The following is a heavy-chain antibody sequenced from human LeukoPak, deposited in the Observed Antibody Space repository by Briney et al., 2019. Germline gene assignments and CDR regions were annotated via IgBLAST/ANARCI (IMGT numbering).Heavy chain of an antibody. CDR3: ARERRYYGSGSYYKTLDY. J-gene: IGHJ4*02. Sequence: GGSLRLSCAASGFTFSSYGMHWVRQAPGKGLEWVAVIWYDGSSKYYADSVKGRFTISRDNSKNTLYLQMNSLRAEDTAVYYCARERRYYGSGSYYKTLDYWGQGTLVTVSS. D-gene: IGHD3-10*01. CDR2: IWYDGSSK. V-gene: IGHV3-33*01. CDR1: GFTFSSYG.